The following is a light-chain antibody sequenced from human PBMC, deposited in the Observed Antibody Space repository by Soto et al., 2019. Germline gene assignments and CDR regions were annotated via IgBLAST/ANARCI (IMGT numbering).Light chain of an antibody. J-gene: IGKJ4*01. CDR1: QSVSSGH. Sequence: DIVLTQSPGTLSLSPGERASLSCRASQSVSSGHLAWYQQKPGQAPRLLIYDASNRATGIPARFSGSGSGTDFTLSISSLEPEDFAVYYCQQRSTWPLTFGGGTKVDIK. CDR2: DAS. V-gene: IGKV3D-20*02. CDR3: QQRSTWPLT.